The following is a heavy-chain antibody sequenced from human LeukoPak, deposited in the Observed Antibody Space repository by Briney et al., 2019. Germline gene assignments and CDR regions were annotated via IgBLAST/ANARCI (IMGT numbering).Heavy chain of an antibody. V-gene: IGHV3-73*01. D-gene: IGHD6-13*01. CDR1: GFTFSGSA. Sequence: GGSLRLSCAASGFTFSGSAMHWVRQAAGKGLEWVGRIRSKANSYATAYAASVKGRFTISRDDSKNTAYLQMNSLKTEDTAVYYCTRHEEQLDENYYYYMDVWGKGTTVTVSS. CDR3: TRHEEQLDENYYYYMDV. J-gene: IGHJ6*03. CDR2: IRSKANSYAT.